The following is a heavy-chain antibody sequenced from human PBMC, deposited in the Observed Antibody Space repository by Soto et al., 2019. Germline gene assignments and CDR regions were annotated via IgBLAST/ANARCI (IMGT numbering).Heavy chain of an antibody. CDR1: EFTFSSYG. D-gene: IGHD3-22*01. Sequence: PGGSLRLSCAVSEFTFSSYGIHWVRQAPGKGLEWVAVISYDGSKKNYLDSVKGRFTISRDNSKNTMYLEMNSLRAEDTAVYYCAKDTFYHDSSGYYVFDYWGQGTLVTVSS. CDR3: AKDTFYHDSSGYYVFDY. J-gene: IGHJ4*02. V-gene: IGHV3-30*18. CDR2: ISYDGSKK.